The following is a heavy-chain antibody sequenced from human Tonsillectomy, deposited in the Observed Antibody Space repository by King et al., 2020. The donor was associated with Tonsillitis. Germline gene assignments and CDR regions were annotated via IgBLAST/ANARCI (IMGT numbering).Heavy chain of an antibody. CDR2: MTPKSGNT. D-gene: IGHD4-17*01. Sequence: VQLVESGAEVKKPGASVKVSCKASGYTFTNYDINWVRQATGQGLEWMGWMTPKSGNTGYAQKFQGRVTMTRNSSINTAYMELSSLRSEDTAVFYCAGGHSYGDYVYFDYWGQGTPVTVSS. J-gene: IGHJ4*02. CDR3: AGGHSYGDYVYFDY. V-gene: IGHV1-8*02. CDR1: GYTFTNYD.